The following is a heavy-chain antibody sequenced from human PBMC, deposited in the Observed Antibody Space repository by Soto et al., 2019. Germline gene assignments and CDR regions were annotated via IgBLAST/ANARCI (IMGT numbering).Heavy chain of an antibody. CDR3: VRDRDRRWFDP. J-gene: IGHJ5*02. Sequence: QLVESGGGLVKPGGFLRLSCTASGFIFSDFYMAWIRQAPGKGLEWVSYISSDGSATYKDSVKGRFTVSRDNAKDSLYLQMNSLRDEDTAVYYCVRDRDRRWFDPWGQGTLVTVFS. D-gene: IGHD3-10*01. CDR1: GFIFSDFY. V-gene: IGHV3-11*01. CDR2: ISSDGSAT.